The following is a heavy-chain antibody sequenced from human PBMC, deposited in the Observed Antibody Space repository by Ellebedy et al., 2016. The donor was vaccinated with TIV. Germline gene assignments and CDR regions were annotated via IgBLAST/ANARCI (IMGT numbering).Heavy chain of an antibody. CDR1: GGSITGSH. D-gene: IGHD3-16*01. CDR2: IYSSGIT. Sequence: MPGGSLRLSCTVSGGSITGSHWSWIRQPPGKGLEWIGYIYSSGITNSNPSLKSRVTISVDTSKNQFSLKLSSVTAADTAMYYCAKNSYASGQWGQGTLVTVSS. CDR3: AKNSYASGQ. V-gene: IGHV4-59*01. J-gene: IGHJ4*02.